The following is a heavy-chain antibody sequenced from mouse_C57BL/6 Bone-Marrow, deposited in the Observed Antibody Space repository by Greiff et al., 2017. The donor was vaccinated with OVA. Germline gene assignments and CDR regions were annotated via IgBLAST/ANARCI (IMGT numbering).Heavy chain of an antibody. CDR2: INPYNGGT. V-gene: IGHV1-19*01. CDR3: ARWIYDGYYEYFDV. J-gene: IGHJ1*03. Sequence: VQLQQSGPVLVKPGASVKMSCKASGYTFTDYYMNWVKQSHGKSLEWIGVINPYNGGTSYNQKFKGKATLTVDKSSSTAYMELNSLTSEDSAVYYCARWIYDGYYEYFDVWGTGTTVTVSS. CDR1: GYTFTDYY. D-gene: IGHD2-3*01.